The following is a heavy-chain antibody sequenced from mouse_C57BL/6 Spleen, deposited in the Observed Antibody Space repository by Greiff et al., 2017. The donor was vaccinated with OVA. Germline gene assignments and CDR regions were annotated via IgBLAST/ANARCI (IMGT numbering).Heavy chain of an antibody. Sequence: VQLQQPGAELVKPGASVKMSCKASGYTFTSYWITWVKQRPGQGLEWIGDIYPGSGSTNYNEKFKSKATLTVDTSSSTAYMQLSSLTSEDSAVYYCAIYDYDGGSWFAYWGQGTLVTVSA. V-gene: IGHV1-55*01. CDR2: IYPGSGST. CDR1: GYTFTSYW. CDR3: AIYDYDGGSWFAY. J-gene: IGHJ3*01. D-gene: IGHD2-4*01.